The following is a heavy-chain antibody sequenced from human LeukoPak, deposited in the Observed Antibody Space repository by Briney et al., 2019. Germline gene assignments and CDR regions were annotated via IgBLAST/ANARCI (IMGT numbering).Heavy chain of an antibody. CDR3: ARLRTYYYDSSGFLPEEPADY. CDR1: GGTYIRYA. V-gene: IGHV1-69*04. Sequence: SVTVSFKGSGGTYIRYAMSGVGQARGQEGEGMGRIITIRGIANYAQKFQGTVTITADKSTSTAYMELSSLRSEDTAVSYCARLRTYYYDSSGFLPEEPADYWGQGTLLTVSS. D-gene: IGHD3-22*01. J-gene: IGHJ4*02. CDR2: IITIRGIA.